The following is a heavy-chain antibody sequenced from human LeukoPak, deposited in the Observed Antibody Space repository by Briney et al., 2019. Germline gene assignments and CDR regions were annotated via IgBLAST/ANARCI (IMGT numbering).Heavy chain of an antibody. CDR1: GGSISSGDYY. CDR2: IYYSGST. D-gene: IGHD3-3*01. CDR3: ATNDFWSGYYTGYYYYYMDV. V-gene: IGHV4-30-4*08. J-gene: IGHJ6*03. Sequence: SQTLSLTCTVSGGSISSGDYYWSWIRQPLGKGLEWIGYIYYSGSTYYNPSLKSRVTISVDTSKNQFSLKLSSVTAADTAVYYCATNDFWSGYYTGYYYYYMDVWGKGTTVTVSS.